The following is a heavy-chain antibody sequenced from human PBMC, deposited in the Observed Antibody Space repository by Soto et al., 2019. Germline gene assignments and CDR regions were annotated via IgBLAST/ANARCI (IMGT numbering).Heavy chain of an antibody. CDR3: ARDNTYYYDLGYYYYYYGMDV. CDR2: IIPIFGTA. D-gene: IGHD3-22*01. J-gene: IGHJ6*02. V-gene: IGHV1-69*01. CDR1: GGTFSSYA. Sequence: QVQLVQSGAEVKKPGSSLKVSCKASGGTFSSYAISWVRQAPGQGLEWMGGIIPIFGTANYAQKFQGRVTITADESTSTAYMELSSLRSEDTAVYYCARDNTYYYDLGYYYYYYGMDVWGQGTTVTVSS.